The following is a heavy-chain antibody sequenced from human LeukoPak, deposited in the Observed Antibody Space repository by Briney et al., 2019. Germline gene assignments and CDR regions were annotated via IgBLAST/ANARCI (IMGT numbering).Heavy chain of an antibody. Sequence: PGGSLRLSCSASGFTFSTYSMNWVRQAPGKGLEWVSSISSSSRYIYYADSVKGRFTISRDNAKNSLYLQMNSLRAEDTAVYYCASGGSGWYFAYDYWGQGTLVTVSS. J-gene: IGHJ4*02. D-gene: IGHD6-19*01. CDR1: GFTFSTYS. CDR2: ISSSSRYI. CDR3: ASGGSGWYFAYDY. V-gene: IGHV3-21*01.